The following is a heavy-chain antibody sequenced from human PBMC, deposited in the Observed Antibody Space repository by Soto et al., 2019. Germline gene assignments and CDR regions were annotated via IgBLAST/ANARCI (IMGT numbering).Heavy chain of an antibody. J-gene: IGHJ6*02. D-gene: IGHD3-3*01. CDR3: ARARTSGYYIDYYYYGMDV. Sequence: GGSLRLSCAPSGCTVSSNYMSWVRQAPGKGLEWVSVIYSGGSTYYADSVKGRFTISRDNSKTTLYLQMNSLRAEDTAVYYCARARTSGYYIDYYYYGMDVWGQGTTVTVSS. V-gene: IGHV3-53*01. CDR1: GCTVSSNY. CDR2: IYSGGST.